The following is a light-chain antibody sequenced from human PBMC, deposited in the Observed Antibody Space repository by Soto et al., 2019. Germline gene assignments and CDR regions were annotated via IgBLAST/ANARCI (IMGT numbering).Light chain of an antibody. V-gene: IGLV2-14*01. J-gene: IGLJ1*01. CDR1: SSDVGGYNY. CDR2: EVT. Sequence: SVLTQPASVSGSPGQSITISCTGTSSDVGGYNYVSWYQHHPGKAPKLMIYEVTYRPSGVSNRFSASKSGNTASLTISGLRAEDEADYYYSSYTSSSTLDFGTGTKVTVL. CDR3: SSYTSSSTLD.